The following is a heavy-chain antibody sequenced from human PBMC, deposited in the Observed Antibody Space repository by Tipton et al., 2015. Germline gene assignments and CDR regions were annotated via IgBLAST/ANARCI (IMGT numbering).Heavy chain of an antibody. Sequence: TLSLTCTVSGGSITSGGSYWSWIRQHPGKGPEWIGNIYYSGSTYYNPSLKSRLTTSVDTSKNQFSLKLSSVTAADTAVYYCARSSRYLDSKSFDYWGQGILVTVSS. D-gene: IGHD3-9*01. V-gene: IGHV4-31*03. J-gene: IGHJ4*02. CDR3: ARSSRYLDSKSFDY. CDR1: GGSITSGGSY. CDR2: IYYSGST.